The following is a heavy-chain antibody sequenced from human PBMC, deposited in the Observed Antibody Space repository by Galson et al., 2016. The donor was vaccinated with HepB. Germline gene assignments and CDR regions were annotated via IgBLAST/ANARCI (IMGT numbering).Heavy chain of an antibody. J-gene: IGHJ6*02. V-gene: IGHV4-61*01. CDR1: GGSVTSGSYY. CDR3: ARDKGPGATYGMDV. CDR2: VYYSGSA. D-gene: IGHD1-26*01. Sequence: ETLSLTCTVSGGSVTSGSYYWSWIRQPPGKGLEWIGHVYYSGSANYNPSLKSRVTIALDTSKNQFSLKLTSVTTADTAVYSCARDKGPGATYGMDVWGQGTTVTVSS.